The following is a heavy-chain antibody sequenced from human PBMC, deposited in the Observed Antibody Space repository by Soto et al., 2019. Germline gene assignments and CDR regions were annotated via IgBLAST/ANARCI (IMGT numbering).Heavy chain of an antibody. J-gene: IGHJ5*02. V-gene: IGHV3-23*01. CDR3: ARWAVAISGTPWVDL. D-gene: IGHD6-19*01. CDR2: IRVGGNT. Sequence: EVHLLESGGGLVQPGGSLTLSCAASAFTFSNYDMNWVRQAPGEGLEWVSSIRVGGNTFYTDSVKGRFTISRDNSKNKLYLQVNSLRDGDTAVYYCARWAVAISGTPWVDLWGQGPLVTVSS. CDR1: AFTFSNYD.